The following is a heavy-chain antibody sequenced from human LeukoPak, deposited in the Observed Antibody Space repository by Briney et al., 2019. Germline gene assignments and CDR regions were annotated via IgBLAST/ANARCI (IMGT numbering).Heavy chain of an antibody. CDR3: AREEYNWNDGAPDAFDI. Sequence: PSETLSLTCTVSGGSISSYYWSWIRQPAGKGLEWIGRIYTSGSTNYNPSLKSRVTMSVDTSKNQFSLKLSSVTAADTAVYHCAREEYNWNDGAPDAFDIWGQGTMVTVSS. J-gene: IGHJ3*02. D-gene: IGHD1-1*01. V-gene: IGHV4-4*07. CDR2: IYTSGST. CDR1: GGSISSYY.